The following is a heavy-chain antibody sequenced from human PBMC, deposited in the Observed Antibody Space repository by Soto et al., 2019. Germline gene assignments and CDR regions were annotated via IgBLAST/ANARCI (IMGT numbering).Heavy chain of an antibody. D-gene: IGHD3-10*01. V-gene: IGHV3-7*01. J-gene: IGHJ4*02. CDR2: MNQDGSEI. CDR1: GFTFSSYL. Sequence: EVQLVESGGGLVQPGGSLKLSCAASGFTFSSYLMSWVRQAPGKGLEWVANMNQDGSEIYYVDSVRGRFTISRDNAENSLYLQMNSLRAEDTAVYYCARGRSLIWFGEPRGQGTLVTVSS. CDR3: ARGRSLIWFGEP.